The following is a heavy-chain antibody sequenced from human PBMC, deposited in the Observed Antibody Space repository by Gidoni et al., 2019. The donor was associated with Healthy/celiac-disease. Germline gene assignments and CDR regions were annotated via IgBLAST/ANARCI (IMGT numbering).Heavy chain of an antibody. CDR1: GYTFTSYG. Sequence: QVQLVQSGAEVKKPGASVKVSCKASGYTFTSYGISWVRQAPGQGLEWRGWISAYNGNTNYAQKLQGRVTMTTDTSTSTAYMELRSLRSDDTAVYYCARESAIESINYYDFWSGGGTGVYYFDYWGQGTLVTVSS. D-gene: IGHD3-3*01. CDR2: ISAYNGNT. J-gene: IGHJ4*02. V-gene: IGHV1-18*01. CDR3: ARESAIESINYYDFWSGGGTGVYYFDY.